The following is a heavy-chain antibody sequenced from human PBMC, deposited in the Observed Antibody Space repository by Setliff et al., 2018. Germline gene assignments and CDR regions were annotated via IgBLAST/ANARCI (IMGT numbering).Heavy chain of an antibody. D-gene: IGHD2-2*01. CDR1: GYSISSDSY. J-gene: IGHJ4*02. CDR2: IYHTGST. V-gene: IGHV4-38-2*01. Sequence: SETLSLTCAVSGYSISSDSYWGWIRQPPGKGLEWIASIYHTGSTYYNPSLKSRITMSVDTSKNQFSLKLTSVTAADTAVYYCAGTGSARWYVPDYWGQGTLVTVSS. CDR3: AGTGSARWYVPDY.